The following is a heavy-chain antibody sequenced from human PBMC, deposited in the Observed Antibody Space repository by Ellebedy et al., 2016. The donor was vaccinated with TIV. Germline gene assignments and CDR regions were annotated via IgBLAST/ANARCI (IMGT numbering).Heavy chain of an antibody. D-gene: IGHD3-10*01. CDR1: GFTFRNHA. CDR3: ARDQGWAYPGSTRFDY. V-gene: IGHV3-7*01. Sequence: GESLKISCAVSGFTFRNHAMNWVRQAPGKGLEWVANIKQDGSEKWYVDSVKGRFTISRDNAKKSLYLQMSSLRAEDTAVYYCARDQGWAYPGSTRFDYWGQGTLVTVSS. J-gene: IGHJ4*03. CDR2: IKQDGSEK.